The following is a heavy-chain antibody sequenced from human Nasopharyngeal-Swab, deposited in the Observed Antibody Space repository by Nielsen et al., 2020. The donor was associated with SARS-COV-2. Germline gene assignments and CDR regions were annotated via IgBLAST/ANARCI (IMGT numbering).Heavy chain of an antibody. CDR2: IYYSGST. D-gene: IGHD1-26*01. Sequence: WIRQPPGKGLEWIGIIYYSGSTYYNPSLKSRVTISVDTSKNQFSLKLSSVTAADTAVYYCATPWELSAYWGQGTLVTVSS. J-gene: IGHJ4*02. CDR3: ATPWELSAY. V-gene: IGHV4-39*01.